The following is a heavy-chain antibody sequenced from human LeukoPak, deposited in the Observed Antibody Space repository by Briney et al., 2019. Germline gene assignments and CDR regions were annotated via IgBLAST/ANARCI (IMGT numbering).Heavy chain of an antibody. Sequence: SETLSLTCDVSGGSLSPYYWNWIRQSPGKGLEWIGHIYYSGSTRYTTYNPSLKSRLTILLNTSRKQVSLTLNSLTTADSAVYYCARWKSSGWYFDLWGRGTLVTVSS. CDR3: ARWKSSGWYFDL. CDR2: IYYSGSTRYT. V-gene: IGHV4-59*01. J-gene: IGHJ2*01. D-gene: IGHD6-25*01. CDR1: GGSLSPYY.